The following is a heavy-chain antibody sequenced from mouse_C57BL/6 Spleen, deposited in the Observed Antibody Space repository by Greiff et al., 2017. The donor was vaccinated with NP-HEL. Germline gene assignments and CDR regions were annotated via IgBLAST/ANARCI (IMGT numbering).Heavy chain of an antibody. CDR1: GYTFTSYW. J-gene: IGHJ2*01. CDR2: IDPSDSYT. Sequence: VKLQQPGAELVRPGTSVKLSCKASGYTFTSYWMHWVKQRPGQGLEWIGVIDPSDSYTNYNQKFKGKATLTVDTSSSTAYMQLSSLTSEDSAVYYCARWGTTVGGRDYWGQGTTLTVSS. D-gene: IGHD1-1*01. V-gene: IGHV1-59*01. CDR3: ARWGTTVGGRDY.